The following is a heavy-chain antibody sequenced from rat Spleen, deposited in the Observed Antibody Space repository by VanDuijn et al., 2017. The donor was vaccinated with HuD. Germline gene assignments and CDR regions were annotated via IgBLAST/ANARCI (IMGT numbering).Heavy chain of an antibody. CDR2: ISYGDRSGHSST. D-gene: IGHD1-1*01. CDR1: GFTFSDYY. CDR3: ARENYYRGDY. Sequence: EVQLVKSDGGLVQPGKSLKLSCAASGFTFSDYYMAWVRQAPTKGLEWVATISYGDRSGHSSTYYRDSVKGRFTISRDNAKSTLSLQMDSLRSEDTAPYYWARENYYRGDYWGQGVKVTVSS. J-gene: IGHJ2*01. V-gene: IGHV5-29*01.